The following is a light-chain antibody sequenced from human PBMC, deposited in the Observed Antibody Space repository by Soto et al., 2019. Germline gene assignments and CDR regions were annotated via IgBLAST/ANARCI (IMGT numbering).Light chain of an antibody. J-gene: IGLJ1*01. CDR3: SSYTSSATYV. Sequence: QSALTQPASVSGSPGQSITISCTGTNNDIGGYNYVSWYQQHPGKAPKLVIYELTNRPSGVSNRFSGSKSGNTASLTISGLQAEDEADYYCSSYTSSATYVFGTGTKATVL. V-gene: IGLV2-14*01. CDR2: ELT. CDR1: NNDIGGYNY.